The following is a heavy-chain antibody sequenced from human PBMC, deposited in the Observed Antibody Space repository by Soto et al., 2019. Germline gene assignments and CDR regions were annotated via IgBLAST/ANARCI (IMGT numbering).Heavy chain of an antibody. Sequence: GESLKISCKGSGYTFPSYWIGWVRQMPGKGLEWMGVIYPDDSETRYSPSFQGQDTISADKSISTAYLQWSSLKASDTAMYYCARPYGMDVWGQGTTVTVSS. CDR2: IYPDDSET. CDR3: ARPYGMDV. CDR1: GYTFPSYW. J-gene: IGHJ6*02. V-gene: IGHV5-51*01.